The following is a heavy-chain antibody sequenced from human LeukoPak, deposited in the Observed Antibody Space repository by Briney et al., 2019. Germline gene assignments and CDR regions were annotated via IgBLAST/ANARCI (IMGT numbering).Heavy chain of an antibody. Sequence: GGSLRLSCAASGFTFSRYAMSWVRQAPGKGLEWVSAISGSGGSTYYADSVKGRFTISRDNSKNTLYLQMNSLRAEDTAVYYCAKGSNYYDSSGYYFDYWGQGTLVTVSS. J-gene: IGHJ4*02. CDR1: GFTFSRYA. V-gene: IGHV3-23*01. D-gene: IGHD3-22*01. CDR2: ISGSGGST. CDR3: AKGSNYYDSSGYYFDY.